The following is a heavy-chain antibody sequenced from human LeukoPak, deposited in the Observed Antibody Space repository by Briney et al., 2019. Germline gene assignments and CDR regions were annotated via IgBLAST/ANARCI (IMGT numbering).Heavy chain of an antibody. Sequence: PGGSLRLSCAASGFTFDDYGMSWVRQAPGKGLEWVSGINWNGGSTGYADSVKGRFTISRDNAKNSLYLQMNSLRAEDTALYYCAGIRGYSYGTMDVWGKGTTVTVSS. CDR3: AGIRGYSYGTMDV. V-gene: IGHV3-20*04. J-gene: IGHJ6*03. CDR1: GFTFDDYG. D-gene: IGHD5-18*01. CDR2: INWNGGST.